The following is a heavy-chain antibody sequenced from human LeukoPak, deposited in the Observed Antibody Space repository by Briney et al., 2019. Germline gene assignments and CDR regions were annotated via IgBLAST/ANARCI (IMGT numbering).Heavy chain of an antibody. CDR3: ARGGNTSDLYYGMDV. CDR1: GGTFSSYA. CDR2: IIPIFGTA. J-gene: IGHJ6*02. V-gene: IGHV1-69*13. D-gene: IGHD6-25*01. Sequence: ASVKVSCKASGGTFSSYALSWVRQAPGQGLEWMGRIIPIFGTANYAQKFQGRVTITADESTSTAYMELSSLRSEDTAIYYCARGGNTSDLYYGMDVWGQGTAVTVSS.